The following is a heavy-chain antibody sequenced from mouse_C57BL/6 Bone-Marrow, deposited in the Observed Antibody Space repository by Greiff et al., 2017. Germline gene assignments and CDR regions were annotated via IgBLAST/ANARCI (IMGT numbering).Heavy chain of an antibody. CDR1: GFTFSDAW. CDR3: TRGTTARGAMDY. V-gene: IGHV6-6*01. D-gene: IGHD1-2*01. J-gene: IGHJ4*01. Sequence: DVKLQESGGGLVQPGGSMKLSCAASGFTFSDAWMDWVRQSPEKGLEWVAEIRNKANNHATYYAVSVKGRFTISRDDSKSSVYLQMNSLRAEDTGIYYCTRGTTARGAMDYWGQGTSVTVSS. CDR2: IRNKANNHAT.